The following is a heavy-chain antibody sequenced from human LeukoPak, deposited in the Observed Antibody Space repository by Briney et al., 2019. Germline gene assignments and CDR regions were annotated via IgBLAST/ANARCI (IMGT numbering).Heavy chain of an antibody. D-gene: IGHD3-3*01. V-gene: IGHV4-59*01. CDR2: IYYSGST. J-gene: IGHJ2*01. CDR1: GGSISSYY. Sequence: SETLSLTCTVSGGSISSYYWSWIRQPPGKGLEWIGYIYYSGSTNYNPSLKSRVTISVDTSKNQFSLKLSSVTAADTAVYYCARDIGGAIFGVVIANWYFDLWGRGTLVTVSS. CDR3: ARDIGGAIFGVVIANWYFDL.